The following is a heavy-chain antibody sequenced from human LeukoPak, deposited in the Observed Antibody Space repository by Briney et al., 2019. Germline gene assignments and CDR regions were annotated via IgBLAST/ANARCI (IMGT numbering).Heavy chain of an antibody. Sequence: SETLSLTCAVYGGSFSGYYWSWIRQPPGKGLEWIGEINHSGSTNYNPSLKSRVTISVDTSKNQFSLKLSSVTAADTAVYYCARDRTTYNWNLGPFDIWGQGTMVTVSS. CDR3: ARDRTTYNWNLGPFDI. V-gene: IGHV4-34*01. CDR1: GGSFSGYY. CDR2: INHSGST. J-gene: IGHJ3*02. D-gene: IGHD1-20*01.